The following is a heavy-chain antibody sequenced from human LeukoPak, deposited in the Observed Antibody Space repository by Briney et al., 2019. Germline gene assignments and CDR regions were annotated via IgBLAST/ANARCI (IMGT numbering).Heavy chain of an antibody. CDR3: ARDHQAYCSGGSCTYFDY. V-gene: IGHV3-48*01. D-gene: IGHD2-15*01. Sequence: GGSLRLSCAASGFTFSDYAMHWVRQAPGKGLEWVSYISSSSSTIYYADSVKGRFTISRDNAKNSLYLQMNSLRAEDTAVYYCARDHQAYCSGGSCTYFDYWGQGTLVTVSS. J-gene: IGHJ4*02. CDR1: GFTFSDYA. CDR2: ISSSSSTI.